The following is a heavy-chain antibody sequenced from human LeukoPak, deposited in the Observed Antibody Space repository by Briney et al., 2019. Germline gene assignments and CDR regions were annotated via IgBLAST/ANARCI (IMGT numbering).Heavy chain of an antibody. V-gene: IGHV3-7*01. D-gene: IGHD1-26*01. CDR1: GFTFTNDF. Sequence: GGSLRLSCAASGFTFTNDFMTWVRQAPGKGLEWVANMKVDGSDIHYVDSVKGRFTISSDNAKNTLYLQMNSLRAEDTAVYYCAREGGGYYGDYWGQGTLVTVSS. CDR2: MKVDGSDI. CDR3: AREGGGYYGDY. J-gene: IGHJ4*02.